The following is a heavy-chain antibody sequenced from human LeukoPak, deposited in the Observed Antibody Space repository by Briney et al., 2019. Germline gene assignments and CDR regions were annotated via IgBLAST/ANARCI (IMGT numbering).Heavy chain of an antibody. Sequence: GGSLRLSCAASGFTVSSNYMSWVRQAPGKGLEWVSVIYSGGSTYYADSVKGRFTISRDNSKNTLYLQMNSLRAEDTAVYYCARDDGITNWFDPWGQGTLVTVSP. J-gene: IGHJ5*02. CDR2: IYSGGST. CDR3: ARDDGITNWFDP. CDR1: GFTVSSNY. D-gene: IGHD1-14*01. V-gene: IGHV3-66*02.